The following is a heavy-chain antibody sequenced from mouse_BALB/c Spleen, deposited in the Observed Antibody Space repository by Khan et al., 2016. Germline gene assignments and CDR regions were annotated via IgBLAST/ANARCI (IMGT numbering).Heavy chain of an antibody. D-gene: IGHD2-1*01. Sequence: QIQLVQSGPELKKPGETVRISCKASEYTFTTAGMQWVQKMPGKGLKWIGWINTHSGVPKYAEDFKGRFAFSLETSASPAYLQIRNLKNEDTATYFCARTVGNYGYFDYGGQGTTLTVSS. J-gene: IGHJ2*01. CDR3: ARTVGNYGYFDY. CDR1: EYTFTTAG. V-gene: IGHV9-4*02. CDR2: INTHSGVP.